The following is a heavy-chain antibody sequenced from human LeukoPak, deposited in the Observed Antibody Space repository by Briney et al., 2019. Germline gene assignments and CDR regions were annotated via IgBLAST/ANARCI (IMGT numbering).Heavy chain of an antibody. V-gene: IGHV3-21*01. CDR3: ARASYYDSSSYYPDDAFDI. J-gene: IGHJ3*02. CDR2: ISSSSSYI. Sequence: GGSLRLSCAASGFTFSSYSMNWVRQAPGKGLEWVSSISSSSSYIYYADSVKGRFTIPRDNAKNSLYLQMNSLRAEDTAVYYCARASYYDSSSYYPDDAFDIWGQRTMVTVSS. CDR1: GFTFSSYS. D-gene: IGHD3-22*01.